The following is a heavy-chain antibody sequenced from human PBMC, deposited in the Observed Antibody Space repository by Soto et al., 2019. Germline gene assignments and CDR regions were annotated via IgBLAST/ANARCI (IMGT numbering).Heavy chain of an antibody. J-gene: IGHJ4*02. Sequence: GGSLRLSCAASGFTFSSYAMSWVRQAPGKGLEWVSAISDSGGSTYYADSVKGRFTISRDNSKNTLYLQMNSLRAEDTAVYYCAKGQAAAGTSQGSLDYWGQGTLVTVSS. V-gene: IGHV3-23*01. D-gene: IGHD6-13*01. CDR1: GFTFSSYA. CDR3: AKGQAAAGTSQGSLDY. CDR2: ISDSGGST.